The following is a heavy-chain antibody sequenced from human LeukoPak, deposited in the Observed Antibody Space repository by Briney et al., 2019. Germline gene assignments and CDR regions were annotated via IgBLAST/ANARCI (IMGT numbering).Heavy chain of an antibody. CDR1: GYTLNELS. Sequence: ASVKVSCKVSGYTLNELSMYWVRQAPGKGLEWMGGFDRGDNETFYAQKFQGRVTMTDDTSEDTAYMELSSLRSEDTAVYYCAAGDPWELLDYWGQGTLVTVSS. CDR2: FDRGDNET. V-gene: IGHV1-24*01. J-gene: IGHJ4*02. D-gene: IGHD1-26*01. CDR3: AAGDPWELLDY.